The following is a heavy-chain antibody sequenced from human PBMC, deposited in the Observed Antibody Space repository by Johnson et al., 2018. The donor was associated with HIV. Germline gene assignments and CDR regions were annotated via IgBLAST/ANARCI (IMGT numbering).Heavy chain of an antibody. CDR1: GFTFSNAW. Sequence: VQLVESGGGVVQPGGSLRLSCAASGFTFSNAWMSWVRQAPGKGLEWVGRIKSKTDGGTTDYAAPVKGRFSISRDDSKSTVYLQMNSLKTEDPAVYYCTTDLIVVIPIGAFDVWGQGTTVTVSS. D-gene: IGHD2-21*01. J-gene: IGHJ3*01. CDR3: TTDLIVVIPIGAFDV. CDR2: IKSKTDGGTT. V-gene: IGHV3-15*01.